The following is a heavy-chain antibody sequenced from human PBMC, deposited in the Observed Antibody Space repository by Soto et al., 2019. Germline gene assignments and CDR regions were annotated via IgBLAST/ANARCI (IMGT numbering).Heavy chain of an antibody. J-gene: IGHJ4*02. CDR1: GFTFSDYA. D-gene: IGHD6-19*01. CDR2: VSHDGRNT. V-gene: IGHV3-30*18. Sequence: VQLVESGGGVVQPGRSLRLSCAASGFTFSDYAMHWVRQAPGKGLEWVAVVSHDGRNTHYADSVKGRFTISRDSSKNTVSLEMTSLRDEDTAVYYCAKGGRQWLVTSDFNYWGQGARVTVSS. CDR3: AKGGRQWLVTSDFNY.